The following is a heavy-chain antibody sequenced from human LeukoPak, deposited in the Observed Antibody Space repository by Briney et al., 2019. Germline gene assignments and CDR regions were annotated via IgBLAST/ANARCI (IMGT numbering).Heavy chain of an antibody. CDR3: ARDYGSGSYSYNWFDP. J-gene: IGHJ5*02. CDR2: IIPIFGTA. Sequence: SVKVSCKASGGTFSSYAISWVRQAPGQGLEWMGGIIPIFGTANYAQKFQGRVTTTADESTSTAYMELSSLRSEDTAVYYCARDYGSGSYSYNWFDPWGQGTLVTVSS. CDR1: GGTFSSYA. D-gene: IGHD3-10*01. V-gene: IGHV1-69*01.